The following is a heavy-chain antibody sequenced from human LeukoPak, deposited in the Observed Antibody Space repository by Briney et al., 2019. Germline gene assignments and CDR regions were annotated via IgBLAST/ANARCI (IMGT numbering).Heavy chain of an antibody. D-gene: IGHD4-17*01. CDR1: GFTFSRYN. V-gene: IGHV3-21*01. Sequence: PGGSLRLSCAASGFTFSRYNMNWVRQAPGKGLEWVSSISSSSTYIYYADSVQGRCTISRDNAKNSLSLQMNSLGAEDTAVYFCAREMYGDYGFDYWGQGTLVTVSS. CDR2: ISSSSTYI. CDR3: AREMYGDYGFDY. J-gene: IGHJ4*02.